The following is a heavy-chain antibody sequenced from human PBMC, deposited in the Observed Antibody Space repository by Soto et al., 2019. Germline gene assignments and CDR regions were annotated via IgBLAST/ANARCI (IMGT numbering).Heavy chain of an antibody. CDR2: IKKDGSEK. D-gene: IGHD3-10*01. V-gene: IGHV3-7*01. CDR1: VFTFSNYW. J-gene: IGHJ4*02. Sequence: SVFTFSNYWLSWVRQAPGKGLEWVASIKKDGSEKYYVGSVVGRFTISRDNAENSLYLQMNSLREEDTAVYYCARGSAGHYNSGTLLDWGQGTLVTVSS. CDR3: ARGSAGHYNSGTLLD.